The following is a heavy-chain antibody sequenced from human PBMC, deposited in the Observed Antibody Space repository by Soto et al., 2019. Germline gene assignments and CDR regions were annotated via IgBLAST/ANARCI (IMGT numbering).Heavy chain of an antibody. CDR1: GFTFSSYG. Sequence: QVQLVESGGGVVQPGRSLRLSCAASGFTFSSYGMHWVRQAPGKGLEWVAVISYDGSNKYYADSVKGRFTISRDNSKNTLYLQMNSLRAADTAVYYCFRISTWGQGTTVTVSS. CDR2: ISYDGSNK. J-gene: IGHJ6*02. CDR3: FRIST. D-gene: IGHD2-2*01. V-gene: IGHV3-30*03.